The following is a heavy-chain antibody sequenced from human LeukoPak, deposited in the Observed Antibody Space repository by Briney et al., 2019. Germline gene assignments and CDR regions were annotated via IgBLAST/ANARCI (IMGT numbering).Heavy chain of an antibody. CDR3: ARTHCSRATCYPDY. J-gene: IGHJ4*02. CDR1: GGSISISSHY. V-gene: IGHV4-39*01. D-gene: IGHD2-15*01. CDR2: IYYSGST. Sequence: SETLSLTCTVSGGSISISSHYWGWIRQPPGKGLEWIGFIYYSGSTYYNPSLKGRVTVSVDTSKNQFSLKLSSVTAADTAVYYCARTHCSRATCYPDYWGQGTLVTVSS.